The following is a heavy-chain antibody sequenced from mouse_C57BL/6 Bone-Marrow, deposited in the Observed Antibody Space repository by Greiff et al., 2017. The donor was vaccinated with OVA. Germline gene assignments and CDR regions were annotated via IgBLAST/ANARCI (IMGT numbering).Heavy chain of an antibody. J-gene: IGHJ2*01. V-gene: IGHV1-26*01. CDR2: INPNNGGT. D-gene: IGHD4-1*01. Sequence: EVQLQQSGPELVKPGASVKISCKASGYTFTDYYMNWVKQSHGKSLEWIGDINPNNGGTSYNQKFKGKATLPVDKSSSTAYMELRSLTSEDSAVXYCARDWAPYYFDYWGQGTTLTVSS. CDR1: GYTFTDYY. CDR3: ARDWAPYYFDY.